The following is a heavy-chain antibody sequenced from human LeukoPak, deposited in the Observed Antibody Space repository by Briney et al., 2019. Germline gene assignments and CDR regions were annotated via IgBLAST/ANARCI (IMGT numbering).Heavy chain of an antibody. J-gene: IGHJ4*02. D-gene: IGHD6-19*01. CDR1: GDSISNYY. V-gene: IGHV4-59*01. CDR3: ARGRVAGGYYFDY. Sequence: SETLSLTCTVSGDSISNYYWSWIRQAPGKGLEWIGYINYSGSVSYNPYLKSRVTISLDTSRTHFSLNLISVTAADTAVYYCARGRVAGGYYFDYWGQETLVTVSS. CDR2: INYSGSV.